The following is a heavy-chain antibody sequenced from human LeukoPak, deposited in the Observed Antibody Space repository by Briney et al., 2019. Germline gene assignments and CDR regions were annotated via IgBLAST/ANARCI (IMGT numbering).Heavy chain of an antibody. CDR1: GFTFNGYA. V-gene: IGHV3-23*01. D-gene: IGHD4-17*01. CDR3: AKALGDYVHYGMDV. Sequence: GGSLRLSCAASGFTFNGYAMSWVRQAPGKGLEWVSSITASGGTAFYADSVKGRFTISRDNSKNTLYLQMNSLRAEDTAVYYCAKALGDYVHYGMDVWGQGTTVTVSS. CDR2: ITASGGTA. J-gene: IGHJ6*02.